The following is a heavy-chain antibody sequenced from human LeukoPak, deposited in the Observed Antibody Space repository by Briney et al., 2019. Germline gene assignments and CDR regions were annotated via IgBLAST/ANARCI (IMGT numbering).Heavy chain of an antibody. CDR2: INWNGGST. Sequence: GGSLRLSCAASGFTFDDYGMSWVRQAPGKGLEWVSGINWNGGSTGYADSVKGRFTISRDNAKNSLYLQMNSLRAEDTGLYYCARMTCSSTSCYTVVAGFDYWGQGTLVTVSS. D-gene: IGHD2-2*02. CDR1: GFTFDDYG. CDR3: ARMTCSSTSCYTVVAGFDY. J-gene: IGHJ4*02. V-gene: IGHV3-20*04.